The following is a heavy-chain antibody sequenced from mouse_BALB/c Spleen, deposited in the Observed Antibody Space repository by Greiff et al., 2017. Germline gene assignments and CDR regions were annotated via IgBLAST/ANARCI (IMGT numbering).Heavy chain of an antibody. CDR2: IRNKANGYTT. Sequence: EVQLVESGGGLVQPGGSLRLSCATSGFTFTDYYMSWVRQPPGKALEWLGFIRNKANGYTTEYSASVKGRFTISRDNSQSILYLQMNTLRAEDSATYYCAGGYEFAYWGQGTLVTVSA. CDR3: AGGYEFAY. D-gene: IGHD2-2*01. V-gene: IGHV7-3*02. J-gene: IGHJ3*01. CDR1: GFTFTDYY.